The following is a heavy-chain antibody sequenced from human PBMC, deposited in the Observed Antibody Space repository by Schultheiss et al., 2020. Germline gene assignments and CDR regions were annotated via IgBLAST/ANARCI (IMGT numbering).Heavy chain of an antibody. J-gene: IGHJ4*02. CDR2: IYSGGST. D-gene: IGHD4-23*01. CDR3: ARELDYGVKHFDY. CDR1: GFTVSSNY. V-gene: IGHV3-53*01. Sequence: GGSLRLSCAASGFTVSSNYMSWVRQAPGKGLEWVSVIYSGGSTYYADSVKGRFTISRDNSKNTLYLQMNSLRAEDTAVYYCARELDYGVKHFDYWGQGTLVTVAS.